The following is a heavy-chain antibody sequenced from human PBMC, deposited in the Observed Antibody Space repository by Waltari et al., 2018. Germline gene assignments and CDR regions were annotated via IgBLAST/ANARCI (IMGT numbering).Heavy chain of an antibody. J-gene: IGHJ5*02. V-gene: IGHV3-53*01. CDR1: GFTVSSNY. CDR2: IYSGGST. CDR3: AREVTIFGVVMTNWFDP. Sequence: EVQLVESGGGLIQPGGSLRLSCAASGFTVSSNYMSWVRKAPGKGLEWVSVIYSGGSTYYADSVKGRFTISRDNSKNTLYLQMNSLRAEDTAVYYCAREVTIFGVVMTNWFDPWGQGTLVTVSS. D-gene: IGHD3-3*01.